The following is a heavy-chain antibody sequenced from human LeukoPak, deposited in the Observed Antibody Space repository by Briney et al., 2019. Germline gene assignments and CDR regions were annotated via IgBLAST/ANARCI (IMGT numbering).Heavy chain of an antibody. J-gene: IGHJ4*02. CDR1: GFTFSSYA. V-gene: IGHV3-23*01. CDR3: ANPELLSAVWDY. Sequence: GGSLRLSCAASGFTFSSYAMSWVRQAPGKGLEWVSAISGSGGSTYYADSVKGRFTISRDNSKNTLYLQVNSLRAEDTAVYYCANPELLSAVWDYWGQGTLVTVSS. D-gene: IGHD1-26*01. CDR2: ISGSGGST.